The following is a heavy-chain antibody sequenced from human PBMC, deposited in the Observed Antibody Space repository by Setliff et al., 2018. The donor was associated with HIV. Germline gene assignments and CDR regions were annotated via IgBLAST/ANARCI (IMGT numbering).Heavy chain of an antibody. Sequence: SETLSLTCTVSGGSISSHYWSWIRQPPGKGLEWIGSIYYSGSTNYNPSLKSRVTISVDTSKNQFSLKLSSVTAADTAVYYCARVGSGSYGPPYYWGQGTLVTVSS. D-gene: IGHD3-10*01. V-gene: IGHV4-59*11. CDR1: GGSISSHY. CDR3: ARVGSGSYGPPYY. J-gene: IGHJ4*02. CDR2: IYYSGST.